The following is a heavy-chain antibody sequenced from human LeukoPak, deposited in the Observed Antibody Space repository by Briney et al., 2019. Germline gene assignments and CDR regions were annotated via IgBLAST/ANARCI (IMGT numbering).Heavy chain of an antibody. D-gene: IGHD3-22*01. J-gene: IGHJ4*02. CDR2: INSDGSST. CDR1: GFTFSSYW. V-gene: IGHV3-74*01. CDR3: ARFNLAGSSGIDY. Sequence: GGSLRLSCAASGFTFSSYWMHSVRQAPGKGLVWVSRINSDGSSTSYADSVKGRFTISRDNAKNTLYLQMNSLRAEDTAVYYCARFNLAGSSGIDYWGQGTLVTVSS.